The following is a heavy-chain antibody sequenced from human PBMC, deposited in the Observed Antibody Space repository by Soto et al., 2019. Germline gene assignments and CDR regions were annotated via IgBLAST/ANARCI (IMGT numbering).Heavy chain of an antibody. J-gene: IGHJ5*02. CDR3: ARPYCSSTSCYPGAWFDP. CDR2: IYYSGST. V-gene: IGHV4-39*01. CDR1: VAPISSISYY. D-gene: IGHD2-2*01. Sequence: SETLSPPCPVSVAPISSISYYWGWFPKPPGKGLDWIGSIYYSGSTYYNPSLKSRVTISVDTSKNQFSLKLSSVTAADTAVYYCARPYCSSTSCYPGAWFDPWGQGTLVTVSS.